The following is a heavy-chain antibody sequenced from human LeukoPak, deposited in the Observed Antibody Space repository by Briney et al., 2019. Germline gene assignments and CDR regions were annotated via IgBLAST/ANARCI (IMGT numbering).Heavy chain of an antibody. J-gene: IGHJ5*02. V-gene: IGHV4-39*02. Sequence: MSSETLSLTCTVSGGSISSSSYYWGWIRQPPGKGLEWIGSIYYSGSTYYNPSLKSRVTISVDTSKNQFSLKLSSVTAADTAVYYCARDGGDYGDYEGWFDPWGQGTLVTVSS. CDR2: IYYSGST. CDR3: ARDGGDYGDYEGWFDP. CDR1: GGSISSSSYY. D-gene: IGHD4-17*01.